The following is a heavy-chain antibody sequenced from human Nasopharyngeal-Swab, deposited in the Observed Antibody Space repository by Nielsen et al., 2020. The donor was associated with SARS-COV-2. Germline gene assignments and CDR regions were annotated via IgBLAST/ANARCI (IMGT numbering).Heavy chain of an antibody. J-gene: IGHJ3*02. CDR1: GYTFTSYY. CDR2: INPSGGST. D-gene: IGHD4-17*01. Sequence: ASVKVPCKASGYTFTSYYMHWVRQAPGQGLEWMGIINPSGGSTSYAQKFQGRVTMTRDTSTSTVYMELSSLRSEDTAVYYCARERTVTTAGDAFDIWGQGTMVTVSS. V-gene: IGHV1-46*01. CDR3: ARERTVTTAGDAFDI.